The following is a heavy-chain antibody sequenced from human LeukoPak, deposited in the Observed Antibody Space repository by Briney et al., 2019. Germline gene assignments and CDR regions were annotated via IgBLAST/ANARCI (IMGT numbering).Heavy chain of an antibody. CDR1: GFTFSSYA. V-gene: IGHV3-30-3*01. D-gene: IGHD3-3*01. CDR2: ISYDGSNK. CDR3: ARDVDFGVVITPHFDY. J-gene: IGHJ4*02. Sequence: PGVSLRLSCAASGFTFSSYAMHWVRQAPGKGLEGVEVISYDGSNKYYADSVKGRFTISRDNSKNTLYLQMNSLRAEDTAVYYCARDVDFGVVITPHFDYWGQGTLVTVSS.